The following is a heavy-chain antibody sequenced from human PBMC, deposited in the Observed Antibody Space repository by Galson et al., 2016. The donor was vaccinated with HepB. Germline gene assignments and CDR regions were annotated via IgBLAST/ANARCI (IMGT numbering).Heavy chain of an antibody. D-gene: IGHD7-27*01. Sequence: SLRLSCAASGFIFSDYWMHWVRQVPGKGLVWVSRITDDGNTAYADSVKGRFTISSDHATGTLSLHMNSLRAEDTAVYYCGSVALGWGQGTLVTVSS. CDR1: GFIFSDYW. V-gene: IGHV3-74*01. CDR3: GSVALG. CDR2: ITDDGNT. J-gene: IGHJ4*02.